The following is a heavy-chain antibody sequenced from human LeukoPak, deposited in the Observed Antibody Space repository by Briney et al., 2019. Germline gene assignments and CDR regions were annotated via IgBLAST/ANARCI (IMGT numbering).Heavy chain of an antibody. J-gene: IGHJ4*02. D-gene: IGHD2-2*01. Sequence: SVKVSCKASGGTFSSYAISWVRQAPGQGLEWMGGIIPIFGTANYAQKFQGRVTITADESTSTAYMELSSLRSEDTAVYYCAREGAYCSSTSCYDYWGQGTLSPSPQ. CDR2: IIPIFGTA. CDR1: GGTFSSYA. V-gene: IGHV1-69*01. CDR3: AREGAYCSSTSCYDY.